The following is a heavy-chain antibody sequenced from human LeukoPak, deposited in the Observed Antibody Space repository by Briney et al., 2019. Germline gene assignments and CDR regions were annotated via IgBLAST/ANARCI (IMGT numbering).Heavy chain of an antibody. Sequence: GGSLRLSCAASGFIFSSNYMSWVRQAPGKGLEWVSIIYGGGNTYNADSVKGRFTISRDNSKNTLYLQMSSLRAEDTAVYYCASEVGSSTNYWGQETLVTVSS. V-gene: IGHV3-53*01. J-gene: IGHJ4*02. CDR3: ASEVGSSTNY. CDR1: GFIFSSNY. D-gene: IGHD1-26*01. CDR2: IYGGGNT.